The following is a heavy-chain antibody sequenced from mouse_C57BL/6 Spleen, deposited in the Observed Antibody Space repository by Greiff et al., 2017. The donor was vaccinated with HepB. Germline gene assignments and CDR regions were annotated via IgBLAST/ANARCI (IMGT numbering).Heavy chain of an antibody. CDR2: ISYSGST. V-gene: IGHV3-2*02. CDR1: GYSITSDYA. Sequence: EVKLQESGPGLVKPSQSLSLTCTVTGYSITSDYAWNWIRQFPGNKLEWMGYISYSGSTSYNPSLNSRISITRDTSKNQFFLQLNSVTTEDTATYYCARTARIKYWGQGTTLTGSS. CDR3: ARTARIKY. J-gene: IGHJ2*01. D-gene: IGHD1-2*01.